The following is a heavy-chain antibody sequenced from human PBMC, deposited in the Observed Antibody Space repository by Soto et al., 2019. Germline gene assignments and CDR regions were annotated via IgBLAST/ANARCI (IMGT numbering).Heavy chain of an antibody. D-gene: IGHD2-2*01. J-gene: IGHJ6*01. CDR3: ARFVRSCSATTCSTRADV. CDR2: IYSGGST. CDR1: VGFVNSDTHS. V-gene: IGHV4-61*01. Sequence: PSETLCLTCTFSVGFVNSDTHSWSWIRQTPGKRLEWIGFIYSGGSTKNPSLRSRVTMSVDTSKNQFSLKLRSVIVADTAVYHCARFVRSCSATTCSTRADVWGQGITVTVSS.